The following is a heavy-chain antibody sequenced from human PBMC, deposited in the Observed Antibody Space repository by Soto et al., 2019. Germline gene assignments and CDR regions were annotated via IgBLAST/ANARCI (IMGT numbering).Heavy chain of an antibody. CDR2: INPHSGGT. Sequence: SVKVSCKASGYTFTGYYMHWVRQAPGQGPEWMGWINPHSGGTNYAQKCQGRVTMTRDTSISPAYMELSRLRSDDTAVYYCVSALGYCTNGVCLYSTLYYWGQGTVVTVSS. V-gene: IGHV1-2*02. CDR3: VSALGYCTNGVCLYSTLYY. D-gene: IGHD2-8*01. CDR1: GYTFTGYY. J-gene: IGHJ4*02.